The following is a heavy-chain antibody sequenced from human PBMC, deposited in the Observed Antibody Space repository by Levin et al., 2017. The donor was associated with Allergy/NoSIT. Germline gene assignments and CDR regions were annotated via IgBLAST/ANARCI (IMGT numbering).Heavy chain of an antibody. J-gene: IGHJ4*02. CDR2: VYYSGST. V-gene: IGHV4-39*01. CDR1: AGSISSSNYY. CDR3: ARFVYSYGLGLIEY. Sequence: SETLSLTCTVSAGSISSSNYYWGWIRQPPGKGLEWIGSVYYSGSTYYKSSLKSRVTISIDTSKNQFSLELSSVTAADTAVYYCARFVYSYGLGLIEYWGQGTLVTVSS. D-gene: IGHD5-18*01.